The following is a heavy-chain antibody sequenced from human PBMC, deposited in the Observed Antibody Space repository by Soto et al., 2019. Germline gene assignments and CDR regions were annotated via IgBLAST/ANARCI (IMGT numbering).Heavy chain of an antibody. CDR1: GGTFSSYA. D-gene: IGHD3-3*01. CDR3: ARESRDDFWSGYYTDYYYGMDV. CDR2: IIPIFGTA. V-gene: IGHV1-69*06. J-gene: IGHJ6*02. Sequence: SVKVSCKASGGTFSSYAISWVLQAPGQGLDWMGGIIPIFGTANYAQKFQGRVTITADKSTSTAYMELSSLRSEDTAVYYCARESRDDFWSGYYTDYYYGMDVWGQGTTVTVSS.